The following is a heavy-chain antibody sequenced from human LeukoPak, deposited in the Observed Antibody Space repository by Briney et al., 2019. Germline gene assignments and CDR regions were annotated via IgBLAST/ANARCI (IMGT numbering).Heavy chain of an antibody. CDR1: GGSISSGSYY. Sequence: SETLSLTCTVSGGSISSGSYYWSRIRQPAGKGLEWIGRIYTSGSTNYNPSLKSRVTISVDTSKNQFSLKLSSVTAADTAVYYCARVSDGDYLWGQGTLVTVSS. CDR3: ARVSDGDYL. CDR2: IYTSGST. D-gene: IGHD4-17*01. V-gene: IGHV4-61*02. J-gene: IGHJ5*02.